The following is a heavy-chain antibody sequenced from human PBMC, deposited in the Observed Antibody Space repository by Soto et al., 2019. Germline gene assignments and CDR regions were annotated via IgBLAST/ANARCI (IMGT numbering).Heavy chain of an antibody. D-gene: IGHD2-2*01. CDR3: ARGVPNCSSSSCYFDF. CDR1: GFTFSIHW. J-gene: IGHJ4*02. Sequence: GGSLRLSCAASGFTFSIHWMSWVRQAPGKGLVWVSRISGDGRTTSHADSVKGRFTISRDNAKNTLYLQMNSLRVEDTAVYYCARGVPNCSSSSCYFDFWGQGIQVTVSS. CDR2: ISGDGRTT. V-gene: IGHV3-74*01.